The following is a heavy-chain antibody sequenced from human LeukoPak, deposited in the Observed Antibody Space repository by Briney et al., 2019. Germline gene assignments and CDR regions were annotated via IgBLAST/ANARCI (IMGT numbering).Heavy chain of an antibody. Sequence: GGSLRLPCAVSGLTFSIYGMSWVRQSPGKGLEWVSAISGSATGGITNYADSVKGRFTISRDNDKNTVYLQMNNLRVEDTAVYYCANHRSAFEFWGQGTLVTVSS. V-gene: IGHV3-23*01. CDR3: ANHRSAFEF. J-gene: IGHJ4*02. CDR2: ISGSATGGIT. D-gene: IGHD3-10*01. CDR1: GLTFSIYG.